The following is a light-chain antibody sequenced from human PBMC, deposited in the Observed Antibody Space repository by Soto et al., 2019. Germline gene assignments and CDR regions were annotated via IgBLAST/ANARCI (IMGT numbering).Light chain of an antibody. CDR3: QQRRSWQVT. J-gene: IGKJ5*01. CDR1: QSINTC. V-gene: IGKV3D-11*02. CDR2: DAS. Sequence: ETVLTQSPATLSLSPGEGATLSCRASQSINTCLAWYQQKPGQAPRLLIYDASKRATGIPARFSGSGSGTNFTLTISSLEPEDFAVYYCQQRRSWQVTFGQGTRLEIK.